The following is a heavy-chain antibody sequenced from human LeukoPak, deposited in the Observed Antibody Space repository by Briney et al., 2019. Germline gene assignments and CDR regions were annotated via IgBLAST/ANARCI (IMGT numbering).Heavy chain of an antibody. D-gene: IGHD4-17*01. V-gene: IGHV7-4-1*02. CDR2: INTNTGYP. CDR1: GYTFTSYA. CDR3: ARDPTDYGDFPFDY. Sequence: ASVKVSCKASGYTFTSYAMNWVRQAPGQGPEWMGWINTNTGYPTYAQGFTGRFVFSLDTSVSTAYLQISSLKAEDTAVYYCARDPTDYGDFPFDYWGQGTLVTVSS. J-gene: IGHJ4*02.